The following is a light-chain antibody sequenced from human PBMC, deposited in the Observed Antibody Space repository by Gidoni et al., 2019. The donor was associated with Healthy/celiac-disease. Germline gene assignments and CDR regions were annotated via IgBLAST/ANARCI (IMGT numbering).Light chain of an antibody. J-gene: IGKJ1*01. V-gene: IGKV4-1*01. Sequence: DIVMTQSPDSLAVSLGERATINCKSSQSVLYSSNNKNYLAWYQQKPGQPPKLLIYWASNRESGVPDRFSGSGSGTDFTLTISSLQAEDVAVYYCQQYYSSFWTFGQGTKVEIK. CDR3: QQYYSSFWT. CDR1: QSVLYSSNNKNY. CDR2: WAS.